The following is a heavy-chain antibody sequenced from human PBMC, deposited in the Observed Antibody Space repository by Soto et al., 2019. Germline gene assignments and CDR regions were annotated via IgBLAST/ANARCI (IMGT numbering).Heavy chain of an antibody. Sequence: SPALSLTCAISGDSVSSNSAAWNWIRQSPSRGLEWLGRTYYRSKWYNDYAVSVKSRITINPDTSKNQFSLQLNSVTPEDTAVYYCATASLTDDAFDFWGQGTMVTVSS. D-gene: IGHD3-16*02. CDR1: GDSVSSNSAA. J-gene: IGHJ3*01. CDR3: ATASLTDDAFDF. V-gene: IGHV6-1*01. CDR2: TYYRSKWYN.